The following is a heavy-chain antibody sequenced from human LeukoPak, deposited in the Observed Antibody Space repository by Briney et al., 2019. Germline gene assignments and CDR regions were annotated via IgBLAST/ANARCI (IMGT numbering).Heavy chain of an antibody. CDR2: ISSSSSYI. V-gene: IGHV3-21*01. CDR1: GFTFSSYS. Sequence: GGSLRLSCAASGFTFSSYSMNWVRQAPGEGLEWVSSISSSSSYIYYADSVKGRFTISRDNAKNSLYLQMNSLRAEDTAVYYCARGGRYSSSWFDYWGQGTLVTVSS. D-gene: IGHD6-13*01. J-gene: IGHJ4*02. CDR3: ARGGRYSSSWFDY.